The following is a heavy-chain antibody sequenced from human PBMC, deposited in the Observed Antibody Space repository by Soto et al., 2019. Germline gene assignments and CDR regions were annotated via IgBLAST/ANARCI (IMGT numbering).Heavy chain of an antibody. V-gene: IGHV3-53*01. J-gene: IGHJ3*02. CDR2: IYSGGST. CDR1: GFTVSSNY. Sequence: PGGSLRLSCAASGFTVSSNYMSWVRQAPGKGLEWVSVIYSGGSTYYADSVKGRFTISRDNSKNTLYLQMNSLRAEDTAVYYCARPISWIQLWSPHDAFDIWGQGTMVTVSS. D-gene: IGHD5-18*01. CDR3: ARPISWIQLWSPHDAFDI.